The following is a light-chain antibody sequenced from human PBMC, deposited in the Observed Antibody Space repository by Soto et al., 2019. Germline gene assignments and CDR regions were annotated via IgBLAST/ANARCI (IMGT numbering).Light chain of an antibody. J-gene: IGKJ2*02. CDR1: QSISSY. CDR3: QQSYSTPRT. Sequence: DIQMTQSPSSLSASVGDRVTITCRASQSISSYLYWYQQKPGNAPTLLIYAASSLQSGVPSRFSGSGSGTDFTLTISSLQPEDFATYYCQQSYSTPRTFGQGTKLEIK. V-gene: IGKV1-39*01. CDR2: AAS.